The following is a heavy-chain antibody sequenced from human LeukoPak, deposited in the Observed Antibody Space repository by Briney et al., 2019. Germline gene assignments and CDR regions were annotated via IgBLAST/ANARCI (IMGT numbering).Heavy chain of an antibody. J-gene: IGHJ4*02. CDR2: ISWNSGSI. V-gene: IGHV3-9*01. CDR3: ARDPAVSITGTRNY. CDR1: GFTFDDYA. Sequence: PGGSLRLSCAASGFTFDDYAMHWVRQAPGKGLEWVSGISWNSGSIGYADSVKGRFTISRDNAKNSLYLQMNSLRAEDTAVYYCARDPAVSITGTRNYWGQGTLVTVSS. D-gene: IGHD1-7*01.